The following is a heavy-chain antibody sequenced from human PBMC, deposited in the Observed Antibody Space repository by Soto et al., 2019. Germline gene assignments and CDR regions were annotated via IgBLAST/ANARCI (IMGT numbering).Heavy chain of an antibody. CDR3: ARAGPDYYYYGLDV. Sequence: SQTLSLTCAVSGDSVSTNSAAWNWIRQSPSRGLEWLGRTYYRPKWYNDYAVSVKSRININADTSKNQISLQLNSVTPEDTAVYYSARAGPDYYYYGLDVWGQGTTVTVSS. D-gene: IGHD1-1*01. V-gene: IGHV6-1*01. CDR1: GDSVSTNSAA. CDR2: TYYRPKWYN. J-gene: IGHJ6*02.